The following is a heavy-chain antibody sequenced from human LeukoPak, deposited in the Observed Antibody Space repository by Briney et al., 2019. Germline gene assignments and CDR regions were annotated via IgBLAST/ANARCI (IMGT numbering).Heavy chain of an antibody. CDR1: GGSISSGGYY. D-gene: IGHD4-23*01. CDR3: ARGGYYGGWFDP. CDR2: IYYSGST. V-gene: IGHV4-31*03. J-gene: IGHJ5*02. Sequence: SQTLSPTCTVSGGSISSGGYYWSWIRQHPGKGLEWIGYIYYSGSTYYNPSLKSRVTISVDTSKNQFSLKLSSVTAADTAVYYCARGGYYGGWFDPWGQGTLVTDSS.